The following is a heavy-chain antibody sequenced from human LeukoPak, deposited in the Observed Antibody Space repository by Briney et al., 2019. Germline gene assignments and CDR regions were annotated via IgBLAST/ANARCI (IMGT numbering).Heavy chain of an antibody. CDR2: ISYDGSNK. CDR1: GFIFNNYA. Sequence: GGSLRLSCAASGFIFNNYAMHWARQAPGKGLEWVAVISYDGSNKDYPDSVKGRFTISRDNSKHTVYVQMNSLRAEDTAVYYCARSDNSDALDAFDIWGPGTLVTVSS. CDR3: ARSDNSDALDAFDI. V-gene: IGHV3-30*04. J-gene: IGHJ3*02. D-gene: IGHD6-19*01.